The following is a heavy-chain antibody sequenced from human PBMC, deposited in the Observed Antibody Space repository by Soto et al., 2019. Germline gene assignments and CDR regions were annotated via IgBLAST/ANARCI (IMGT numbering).Heavy chain of an antibody. Sequence: PGGSLRLSCAASGFTFSSYAMSWVRQAPGKGLEWVSAISGSGGSTYYADSVKGRFTISRDNSKNTLYLQMNSLRAEDTAVYYCAKTRDDILTGYWYYFDYWGQGTLVTVSS. CDR3: AKTRDDILTGYWYYFDY. CDR1: GFTFSSYA. CDR2: ISGSGGST. V-gene: IGHV3-23*01. D-gene: IGHD3-9*01. J-gene: IGHJ4*02.